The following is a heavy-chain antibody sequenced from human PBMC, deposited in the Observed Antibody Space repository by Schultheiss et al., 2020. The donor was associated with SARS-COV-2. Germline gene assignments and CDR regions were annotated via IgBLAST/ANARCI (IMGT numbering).Heavy chain of an antibody. Sequence: GGSLRLSCAASGFTFSDYYMNWVRQAPGKGLEWVSSISSSSSYIYYADSVKGRFTISRDNSKNTLYLQMNSLRTEDTALYYCAKDIGVRIAAAGLDYWGQGTLVTVSS. CDR2: ISSSSSYI. CDR1: GFTFSDYY. D-gene: IGHD6-13*01. CDR3: AKDIGVRIAAAGLDY. V-gene: IGHV3-21*04. J-gene: IGHJ4*02.